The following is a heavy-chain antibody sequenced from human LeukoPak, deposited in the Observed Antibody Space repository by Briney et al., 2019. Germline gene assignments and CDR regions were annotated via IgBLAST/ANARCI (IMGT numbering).Heavy chain of an antibody. Sequence: GGSLRLSCAASGFTFSSYGMHWVRQAPGKGLEWVAVIWYDGSNKYYADSVKGRFTISRDNSKNTVDLEMNSLRAEDTAVYFCATYDVMNGCLDYWGQGAQVTVSS. CDR1: GFTFSSYG. J-gene: IGHJ4*02. V-gene: IGHV3-33*03. D-gene: IGHD3/OR15-3a*01. CDR3: ATYDVMNGCLDY. CDR2: IWYDGSNK.